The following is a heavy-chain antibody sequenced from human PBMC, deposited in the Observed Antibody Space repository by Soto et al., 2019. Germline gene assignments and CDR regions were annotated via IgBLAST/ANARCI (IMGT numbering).Heavy chain of an antibody. J-gene: IGHJ6*02. CDR3: ARAKESHYLASPPLYGMDV. V-gene: IGHV5-51*01. CDR1: GYTFNNYW. CDR2: IYPGDTSP. D-gene: IGHD1-26*01. Sequence: PGESLKISCKGSGYTFNNYWIAWVRQMSGKGLEWVGIIYPGDTSPRYSPSFQGQVTLSLDKSIRTAYLQRTSLKASDTAIYYCARAKESHYLASPPLYGMDVWGQGTTVTVSS.